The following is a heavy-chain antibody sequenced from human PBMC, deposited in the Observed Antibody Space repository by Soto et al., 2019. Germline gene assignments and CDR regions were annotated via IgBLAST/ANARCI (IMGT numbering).Heavy chain of an antibody. V-gene: IGHV4-59*08. J-gene: IGHJ4*02. CDR2: IYYSGST. CDR3: ARLRVTAILFRVGPFDY. CDR1: GGYISSYY. Sequence: SETMCLTCTVSGGYISSYYVSWIRQPPGKGLEWIGYIYYSGSTNYNPSLKSRVTISVDTSKNQFSLKLSSVTAADTAVYYCARLRVTAILFRVGPFDYWGQGTLVTVSS. D-gene: IGHD2-21*02.